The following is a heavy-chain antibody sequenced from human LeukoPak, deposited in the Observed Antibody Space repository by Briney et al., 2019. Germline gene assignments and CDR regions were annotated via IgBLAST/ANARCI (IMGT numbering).Heavy chain of an antibody. CDR1: GYTFTSYG. J-gene: IGHJ4*02. D-gene: IGHD3-10*01. CDR2: ISAYNGNT. V-gene: IGHV1-18*01. CDR3: VRGGYYYGSGSYYNEYEIAN. Sequence: ASVKVSCKASGYTFTSYGISWVRQAPGQGLEWMGWISAYNGNTNYAQKLQGRVTMTTDTSASTAYMELRSLGSDDTAVYYCVRGGYYYGSGSYYNEYEIANWGQGTLVTVSS.